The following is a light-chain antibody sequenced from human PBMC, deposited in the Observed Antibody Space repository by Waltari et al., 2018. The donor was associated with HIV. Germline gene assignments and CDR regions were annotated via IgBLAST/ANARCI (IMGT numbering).Light chain of an antibody. V-gene: IGKV1-12*01. Sequence: DIQSTQSPSSVGASIGDRISITCRARQTIGDSLAWYQQTPGQAPELLIDSSSSLHSGAQSRFSGSGSGTDFTLTISGLQPEDFTTYYCQQFNRFPVTFGPGTRVDVK. CDR3: QQFNRFPVT. CDR1: QTIGDS. CDR2: SSS. J-gene: IGKJ3*01.